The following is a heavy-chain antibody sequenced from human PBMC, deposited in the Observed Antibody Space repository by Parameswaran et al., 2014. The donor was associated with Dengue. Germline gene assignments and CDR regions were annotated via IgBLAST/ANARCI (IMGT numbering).Heavy chain of an antibody. CDR2: ISSSGSTI. Sequence: VRQAPGKGLEWVSHISSSGSTIYYADSVKGRFTISRDNAKNSLYLQMNSLRAEDTAVYYCARVGRLWPYYFDYWGQGTLVTVSS. J-gene: IGHJ4*02. CDR3: ARVGRLWPYYFDY. D-gene: IGHD2-21*01. V-gene: IGHV3-48*03.